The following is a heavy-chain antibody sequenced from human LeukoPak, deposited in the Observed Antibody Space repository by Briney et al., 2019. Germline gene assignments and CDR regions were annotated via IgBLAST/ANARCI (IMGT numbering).Heavy chain of an antibody. J-gene: IGHJ3*02. Sequence: SETLSLTCTVSGGSISSSSYYWGWIRQPPGKGLEWIGSIYYSGSTYYNPSLKSRVTISVDTSKNQFSLKLSSVTAADTAVYYCARDRTYYDILTGDAFDIWGQGTMVTVSS. CDR2: IYYSGST. D-gene: IGHD3-9*01. V-gene: IGHV4-39*07. CDR3: ARDRTYYDILTGDAFDI. CDR1: GGSISSSSYY.